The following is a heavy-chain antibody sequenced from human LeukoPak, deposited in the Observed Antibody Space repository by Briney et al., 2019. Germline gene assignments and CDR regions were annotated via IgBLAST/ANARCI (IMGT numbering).Heavy chain of an antibody. J-gene: IGHJ4*02. CDR2: IYSSGST. V-gene: IGHV4-4*07. Sequence: SETLSLTCTVSGGSINSYYWSWIRQPAGKGLEWIGRIYSSGSTNYNPSLKSRVTISVDTSKNQFSLKLSSVTAADTAVYYCARGYCSSTSCYSDFDYWGQGTLVTVSS. CDR1: GGSINSYY. CDR3: ARGYCSSTSCYSDFDY. D-gene: IGHD2-2*01.